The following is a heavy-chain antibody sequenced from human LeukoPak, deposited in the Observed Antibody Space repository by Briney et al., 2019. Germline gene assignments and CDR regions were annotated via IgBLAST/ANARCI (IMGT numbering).Heavy chain of an antibody. J-gene: IGHJ4*02. Sequence: PSETLSLTCTVSGGSISSGGYYWSWIRQLPGKGLEWIGYIYYSGSTNYNPSLKSRVTISVDTSKNQFSLKLTSVTAADTAVYYCARENNLAVAAPGVLDYWGQGTLVTVSS. CDR2: IYYSGST. D-gene: IGHD6-19*01. CDR1: GGSISSGGYY. CDR3: ARENNLAVAAPGVLDY. V-gene: IGHV4-61*08.